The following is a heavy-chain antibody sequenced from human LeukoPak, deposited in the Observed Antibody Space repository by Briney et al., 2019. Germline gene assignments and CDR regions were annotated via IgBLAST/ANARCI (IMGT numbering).Heavy chain of an antibody. CDR2: IIPIFGTA. V-gene: IGHV1-69*01. J-gene: IGHJ5*02. Sequence: SVKVSCKASGGTFSSYAISWVRQAPGQGLEWTGGIIPIFGTANYAQKFQGRVTITADESTSTAYMELSSLRSEDTAVYYCASSVDTAMALSWGQGTLVTVSS. CDR1: GGTFSSYA. D-gene: IGHD5-18*01. CDR3: ASSVDTAMALS.